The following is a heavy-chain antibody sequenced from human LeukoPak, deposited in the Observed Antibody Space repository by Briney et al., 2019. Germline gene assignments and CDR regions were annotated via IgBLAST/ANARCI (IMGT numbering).Heavy chain of an antibody. CDR1: GFIFSSYV. CDR2: ISGSGGST. V-gene: IGHV3-23*01. Sequence: GGSLRLSCAASGFIFSSYVMSWVRQAPGKGLEWVSAISGSGGSTYYADSVKGRFTISRDNSKNTLSLQMNSLRAEDTATYYCAKLGSWFNNWFDPWGQGTLVAVSS. D-gene: IGHD6-13*01. J-gene: IGHJ5*02. CDR3: AKLGSWFNNWFDP.